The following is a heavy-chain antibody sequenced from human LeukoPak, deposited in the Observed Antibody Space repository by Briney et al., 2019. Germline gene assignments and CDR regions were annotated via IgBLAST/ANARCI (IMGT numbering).Heavy chain of an antibody. CDR3: ARGWRGNSSDFDY. CDR1: GGSISSGGYY. Sequence: PSETLSLTCTVSGGSISSGGYYWSWIRQHPGKGLEWIGEINHSGSTNYNPSLKSRVTISVDTSKNQFSLKLSSVTAADTAVYYCARGWRGNSSDFDYWGQGTLVTVSS. CDR2: INHSGST. D-gene: IGHD1-1*01. J-gene: IGHJ4*02. V-gene: IGHV4-39*07.